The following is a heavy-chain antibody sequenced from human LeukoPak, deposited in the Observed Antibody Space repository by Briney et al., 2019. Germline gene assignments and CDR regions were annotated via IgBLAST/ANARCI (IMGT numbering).Heavy chain of an antibody. CDR2: ISGSGDRT. V-gene: IGHV3-23*01. J-gene: IGHJ4*02. D-gene: IGHD3-3*01. CDR3: AKGGLKTIFGVAITESFDY. CDR1: GFTFISNA. Sequence: GGSLRFSCEASGFTFISNAMSWIRQAPGKGLEWVSSISGSGDRTYYADSVKGRVTISRDNSKNTLYLQTNSLRAEDTAVYYCAKGGLKTIFGVAITESFDYWGQGTLATVSS.